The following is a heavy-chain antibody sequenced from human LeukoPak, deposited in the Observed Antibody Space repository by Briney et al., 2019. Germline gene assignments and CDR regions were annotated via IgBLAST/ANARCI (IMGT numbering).Heavy chain of an antibody. CDR2: INWNGGST. D-gene: IGHD1-26*01. CDR3: ARNSGTNRPLDY. J-gene: IGHJ4*02. V-gene: IGHV3-20*04. CDR1: GFTFDDYG. Sequence: GGSLRLSCAASGFTFDDYGMSWVRQAPGKGLEWVSGINWNGGSTGYADSVKGRFTISRDNAKNTVYLQMNSLRADDTAVYFCARNSGTNRPLDYWGQGTLVTVSS.